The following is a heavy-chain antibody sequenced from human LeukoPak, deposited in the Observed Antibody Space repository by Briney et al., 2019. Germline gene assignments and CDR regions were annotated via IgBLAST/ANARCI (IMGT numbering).Heavy chain of an antibody. D-gene: IGHD4-23*01. Sequence: PSETLSLTCVVSGGSISSNYWWNWIRQHPGKGLEWIGSIHDSRGTSYNPSLESRLTISLDTSENQFFLKMSYVTAADTAMYYCGKVGGNSNSWGQGTLVTVSS. V-gene: IGHV4-31*11. J-gene: IGHJ4*02. CDR1: GGSISSNYW. CDR2: IHDSRGT. CDR3: GKVGGNSNS.